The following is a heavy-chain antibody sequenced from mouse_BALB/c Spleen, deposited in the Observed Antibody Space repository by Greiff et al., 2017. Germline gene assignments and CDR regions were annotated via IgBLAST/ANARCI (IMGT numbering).Heavy chain of an antibody. CDR1: GFTFTDYY. CDR3: ARRPGYWGWYFDV. CDR2: IRNKANGYTT. V-gene: IGHV7-3*02. D-gene: IGHD3-2*02. Sequence: VQLKESGGGLVQPGGSLRLSCATSGFTFTDYYMSWVRQPPGKALEWLGFIRNKANGYTTEYSASVKGRFTISRDNSQSILYLQMNTLRAEDSATYFCARRPGYWGWYFDVWGAGTPVTVSS. J-gene: IGHJ1*01.